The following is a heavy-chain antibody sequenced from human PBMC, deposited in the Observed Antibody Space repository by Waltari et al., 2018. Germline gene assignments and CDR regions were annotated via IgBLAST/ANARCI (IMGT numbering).Heavy chain of an antibody. CDR3: ARTLAGSFDH. J-gene: IGHJ4*02. Sequence: EVQLVESGGGLVQPGGSLRLSCAASGFTFSNCWMEWVRQDPWRGLVWCSRIDGDGTTTLYGDAGKGRFSVSRGNAMNTLYVQMNSLRADDTAVYYCARTLAGSFDHWGQGTLVNVSS. CDR1: GFTFSNCW. V-gene: IGHV3-74*01. CDR2: IDGDGTTT. D-gene: IGHD6-19*01.